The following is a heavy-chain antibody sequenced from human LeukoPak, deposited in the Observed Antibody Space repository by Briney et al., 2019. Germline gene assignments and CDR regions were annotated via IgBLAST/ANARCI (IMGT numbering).Heavy chain of an antibody. J-gene: IGHJ4*02. V-gene: IGHV1-3*01. Sequence: ASVKVSCKASGYTFTSYAMHWVRQSPGQRLEWMGWINAGNGNTKYSQKFQGRVTITRNTSISAAYMELSSLRSEDTAVYYCARGRRGAVRGVIRPPYYFDHWGQGTLVTVSS. CDR3: ARGRRGAVRGVIRPPYYFDH. CDR2: INAGNGNT. D-gene: IGHD3-10*01. CDR1: GYTFTSYA.